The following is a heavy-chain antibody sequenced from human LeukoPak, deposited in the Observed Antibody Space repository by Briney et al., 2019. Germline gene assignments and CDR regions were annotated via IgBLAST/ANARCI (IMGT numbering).Heavy chain of an antibody. CDR3: TTWVGAHFDF. CDR2: IDGPTFRT. V-gene: IGHV3-23*01. J-gene: IGHJ4*02. CDR1: GFTFSNYA. Sequence: GGSLRPSCAASGFTFSNYAMHWVRQAPGKGLEWVSTIDGPTFRTHYADSVMGRFTISRDNSKNTLYLQMNSLRAEDTAVYFCTTWVGAHFDFWGQGTLVTVSS. D-gene: IGHD1-26*01.